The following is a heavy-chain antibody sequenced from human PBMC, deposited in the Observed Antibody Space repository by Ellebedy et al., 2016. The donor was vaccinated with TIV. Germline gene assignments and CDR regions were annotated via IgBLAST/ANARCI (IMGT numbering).Heavy chain of an antibody. CDR2: ISYDGSNK. Sequence: GGSLRLSCAASGFTFSSYGMHWVRQAPGKGLEWVAVISYDGSNKYYADSVKGRFTISRDNSKNTLYLQMNSLRAEDTAVYYCARVWGSQYYYGMDVWGQGTTVTVSS. CDR1: GFTFSSYG. J-gene: IGHJ6*02. V-gene: IGHV3-30*03. CDR3: ARVWGSQYYYGMDV. D-gene: IGHD7-27*01.